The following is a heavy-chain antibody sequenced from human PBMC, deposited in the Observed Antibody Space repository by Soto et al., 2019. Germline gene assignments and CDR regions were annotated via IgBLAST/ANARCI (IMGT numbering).Heavy chain of an antibody. CDR3: ARGYFDSSGFSNPFDI. D-gene: IGHD3-22*01. Sequence: QVQLRESGPGLVKPSETLSLTCTVSGASIRSSYWSWMRQPPGKEMEWIGYIHHSGGAKYNPSLNRRVSMSVDTSKNELSLKLTSVTAADTAVYYCARGYFDSSGFSNPFDIWGQGTMVTVSS. V-gene: IGHV4-59*01. J-gene: IGHJ3*02. CDR1: GASIRSSY. CDR2: IHHSGGA.